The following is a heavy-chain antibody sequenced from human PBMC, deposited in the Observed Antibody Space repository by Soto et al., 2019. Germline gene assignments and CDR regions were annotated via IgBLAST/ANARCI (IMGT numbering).Heavy chain of an antibody. Sequence: QLQLQESGPGLVKPSETLALTCTVSGASISPGSYYWAWIRQPPGQGLEWIGTIYAGGSAYYNPSLNSRVTRSVDMSKKQLALEVRSVTAADTAMYVCARKQSGKRSESWGPGTLVTVSS. CDR3: ARKQSGKRSES. CDR1: GASISPGSYY. CDR2: IYAGGSA. J-gene: IGHJ4*02. D-gene: IGHD6-19*01. V-gene: IGHV4-39*01.